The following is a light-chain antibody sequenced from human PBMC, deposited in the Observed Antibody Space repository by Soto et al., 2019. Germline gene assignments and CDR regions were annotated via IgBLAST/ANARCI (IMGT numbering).Light chain of an antibody. J-gene: IGLJ2*01. V-gene: IGLV1-51*01. CDR2: DNN. CDR1: SSNIGNNY. Sequence: QSVLTQPPSVSAAPGQKVTISCSGSSSNIGNNYVSWYQQLPGTAPKLLIHDNNNPPSGIPDRFSGSKCVTSATLGVTGLQTGDEADYYCGSWDSRLSGVVFGGGTKVTVL. CDR3: GSWDSRLSGVV.